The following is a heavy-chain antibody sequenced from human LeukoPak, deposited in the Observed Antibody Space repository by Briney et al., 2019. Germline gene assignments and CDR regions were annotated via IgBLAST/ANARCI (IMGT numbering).Heavy chain of an antibody. J-gene: IGHJ4*02. Sequence: GGSLRLSCAASGYSLRSSWMHWVRQAPGKGLVWVSRISGDGSTTRYADSVKGRFTISRDNAQNTLFLQMDSLRAEDTAVYYCARDDYNRYWGQGTLVTVSS. V-gene: IGHV3-74*01. CDR2: ISGDGSTT. CDR3: ARDDYNRY. CDR1: GYSLRSSW. D-gene: IGHD4-11*01.